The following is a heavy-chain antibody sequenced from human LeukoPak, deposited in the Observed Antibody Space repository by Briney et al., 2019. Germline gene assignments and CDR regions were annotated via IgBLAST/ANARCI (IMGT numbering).Heavy chain of an antibody. CDR2: VHYSGTA. J-gene: IGHJ4*02. CDR1: DGSITNYD. CDR3: ARGYGDFRVEGRYFHS. Sequence: PSETLSLTCTVSDGSITNYDWSWVRQPPGKGLEFSGHVHYSGTANYNPSLRSRVTISIDTSKKHFFLKLKSVTAADTAVYYCARGYGDFRVEGRYFHSWGQGTLVTVSS. V-gene: IGHV4-59*01. D-gene: IGHD4-17*01.